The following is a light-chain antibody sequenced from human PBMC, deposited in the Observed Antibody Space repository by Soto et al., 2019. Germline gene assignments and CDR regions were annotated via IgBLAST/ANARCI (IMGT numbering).Light chain of an antibody. Sequence: QSVLTQPASVSVSPGQSITISCTGTSSDVGGYNYVSWYQQHPGKATKLMIYDVSNWPSGVFNRFSGSKSGNTASLTISGLQAEDEADYYCSSYTNSSPFVFGNGTKVTVL. CDR3: SSYTNSSPFV. CDR2: DVS. CDR1: SSDVGGYNY. J-gene: IGLJ1*01. V-gene: IGLV2-14*01.